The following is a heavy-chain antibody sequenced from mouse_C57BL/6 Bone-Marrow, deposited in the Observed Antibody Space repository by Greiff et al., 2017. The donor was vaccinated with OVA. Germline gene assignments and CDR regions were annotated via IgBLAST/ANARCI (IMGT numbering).Heavy chain of an antibody. CDR1: GFTFSSYP. Sequence: DVQLVESGGGLVKPGGSLKLSCAASGFTFSSYPMSWVRQTPEKRLEWVATISAGGSYTYYPDNVKGRSTISRDKAKNNLYLQMSNLMSYETAMYYCARDRDYYCKDWYFDVWGTGTTVTVSS. V-gene: IGHV5-4*01. J-gene: IGHJ1*03. CDR3: ARDRDYYCKDWYFDV. CDR2: ISAGGSYT. D-gene: IGHD1-1*01.